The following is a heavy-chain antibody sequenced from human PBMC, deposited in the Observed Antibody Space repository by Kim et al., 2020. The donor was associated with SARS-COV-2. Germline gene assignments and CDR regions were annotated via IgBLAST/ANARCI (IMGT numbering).Heavy chain of an antibody. CDR1: GFTFSSYA. Sequence: GGSLRLSCAASGFTFSSYAMNWVRQAPGKGLEWVSGISGSGSSTYYADSVKGRFTISRDNSKNTLFLQMNSLRAEDTAIYYCAKVRGTTSRSFDYWGQETLVTVSS. J-gene: IGHJ4*02. V-gene: IGHV3-23*01. CDR2: ISGSGSST. CDR3: AKVRGTTSRSFDY. D-gene: IGHD2-2*01.